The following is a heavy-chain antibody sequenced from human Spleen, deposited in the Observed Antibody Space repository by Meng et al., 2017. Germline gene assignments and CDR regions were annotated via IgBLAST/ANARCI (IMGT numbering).Heavy chain of an antibody. Sequence: QAQREESSPGLLEPSQTRALTCTSSRGSISSGGSDWSWIRQHPGKGLEWIGYIYYSGSTYYNPSLKSRVTISVDTSKNQFSLKLSSVTAADTAVYYCARDKSRGHTYAFDYWGQGTLVTVSS. J-gene: IGHJ4*02. CDR1: RGSISSGGSD. D-gene: IGHD5-18*01. CDR3: ARDKSRGHTYAFDY. V-gene: IGHV4-31*03. CDR2: IYYSGST.